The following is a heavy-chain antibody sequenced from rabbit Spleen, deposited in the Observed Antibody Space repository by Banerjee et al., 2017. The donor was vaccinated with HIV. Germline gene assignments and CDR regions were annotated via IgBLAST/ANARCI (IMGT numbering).Heavy chain of an antibody. Sequence: QEQLEESGGGLVMPGGTLTLSCKASGFDFSSYYMSWVRQAPGKGLEWIEYISTGGSTYYASWVNGRFTISSDNAQNTVDLQMNSLTAADTATYFCARDIYGGFGLWGPGTLVTVS. V-gene: IGHV1S33*01. CDR2: ISTGGST. J-gene: IGHJ4*01. CDR1: GFDFSSYY. CDR3: ARDIYGGFGL. D-gene: IGHD6-1*01.